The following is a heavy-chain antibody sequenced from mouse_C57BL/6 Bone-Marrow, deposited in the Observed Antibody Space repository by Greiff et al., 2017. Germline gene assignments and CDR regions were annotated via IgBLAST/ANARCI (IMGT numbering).Heavy chain of an antibody. Sequence: VHLVESGPGLVQPSQSLSITCTVSGFSLTSYGVHWVRQSPGKGLEWLGVIWSGGSTDYNAAFISRLSIRKDNSKSQVFFKMNGVQADDTAIYYCARNGYGRGDYWGQGTSVTVSS. D-gene: IGHD2-2*01. CDR3: ARNGYGRGDY. CDR2: IWSGGST. J-gene: IGHJ4*01. V-gene: IGHV2-2*01. CDR1: GFSLTSYG.